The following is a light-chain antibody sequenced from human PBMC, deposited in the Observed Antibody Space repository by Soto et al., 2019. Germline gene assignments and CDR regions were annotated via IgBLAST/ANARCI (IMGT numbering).Light chain of an antibody. CDR2: DAS. CDR3: QQYDNPVT. V-gene: IGKV1-33*01. CDR1: QDISNY. J-gene: IGKJ4*01. Sequence: DIQMTQSPSSLSASVGDRVTITCQASQDISNYLNWYQQKPGKAPKLLIYDASNLETGVPSRFSGSGSGTDFTFTISSLQPEDIATYYCQQYDNPVTFGGGNKVEIK.